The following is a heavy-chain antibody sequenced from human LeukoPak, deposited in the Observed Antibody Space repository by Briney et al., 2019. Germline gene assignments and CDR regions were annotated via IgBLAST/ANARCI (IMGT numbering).Heavy chain of an antibody. V-gene: IGHV1-2*04. Sequence: ASVKVSCKASGYTFTGYYIHWVRQAPGQGLEWMGWINPKSGGTDYAQKFQGWVTMTRDTSISTAYMELGRLRSDDTAVYYCAREENGSNFDYWGQGTLVTVSS. D-gene: IGHD5-24*01. CDR3: AREENGSNFDY. CDR1: GYTFTGYY. CDR2: INPKSGGT. J-gene: IGHJ4*02.